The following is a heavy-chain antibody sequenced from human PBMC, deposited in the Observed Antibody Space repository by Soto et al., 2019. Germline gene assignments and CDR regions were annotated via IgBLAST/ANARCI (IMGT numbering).Heavy chain of an antibody. CDR2: MRGSCGST. CDR3: AKDLIAVAGRQIFDY. D-gene: IGHD6-19*01. V-gene: IGHV3-23*01. CDR1: WITLFRYA. Sequence: GWALRITRAAPWITLFRYAMGSVPPAPGKGLEWVSAMRGSCGSTYYADAVKGRFTISRDNSKNTLYLQMNSLRAEDTAVYYCAKDLIAVAGRQIFDYWGQGTLVTVSS. J-gene: IGHJ4*02.